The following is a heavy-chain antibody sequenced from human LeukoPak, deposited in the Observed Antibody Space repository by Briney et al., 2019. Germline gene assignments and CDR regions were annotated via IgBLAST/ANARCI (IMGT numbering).Heavy chain of an antibody. CDR3: ARARYSYGAFDY. CDR2: IYYNGIT. J-gene: IGHJ4*02. Sequence: SETLSLTCTVSSGSVSSYYWSWIRQPPGKGLEWIGYIYYNGITNYNPSLESRVTMSVDTSRNLFSLKLSPMTAADTAIYYCARARYSYGAFDYWGQGILVTVSS. CDR1: SGSVSSYY. D-gene: IGHD1-26*01. V-gene: IGHV4-59*02.